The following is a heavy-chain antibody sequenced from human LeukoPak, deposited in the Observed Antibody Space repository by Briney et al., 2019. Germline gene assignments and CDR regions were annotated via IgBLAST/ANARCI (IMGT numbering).Heavy chain of an antibody. CDR2: ISSSSSTI. CDR3: ARDTLGGAYGAFDI. Sequence: PGGSLRLSCAASGFTFSSYSMNWVRQAPGKGLEWVSYISSSSSTIYYADSVKGRFTISRDNAKNSLYLQMNSLRAEDTAVYYCARDTLGGAYGAFDIWGQGTMVTVSS. J-gene: IGHJ3*02. V-gene: IGHV3-48*04. D-gene: IGHD3-16*01. CDR1: GFTFSSYS.